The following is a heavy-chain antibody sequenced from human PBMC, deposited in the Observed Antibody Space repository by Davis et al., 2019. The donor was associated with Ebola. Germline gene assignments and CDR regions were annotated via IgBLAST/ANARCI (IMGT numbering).Heavy chain of an antibody. D-gene: IGHD6-19*01. J-gene: IGHJ4*02. Sequence: PSETLSLTCAVSGASISSSNWWSWVRQSPGKGLEWIGEIYHSGSTKYNPSLKSRVTISVDTSKNQFSLKLSSVTAADTAVYYCARDNQWLVPFDYWGQGTLVTVSS. CDR2: IYHSGST. CDR3: ARDNQWLVPFDY. V-gene: IGHV4-4*02. CDR1: GASISSSNW.